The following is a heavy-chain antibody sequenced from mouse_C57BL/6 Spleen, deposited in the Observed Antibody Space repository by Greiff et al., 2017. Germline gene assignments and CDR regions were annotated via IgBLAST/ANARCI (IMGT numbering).Heavy chain of an antibody. V-gene: IGHV5-17*01. J-gene: IGHJ3*01. CDR3: AEDLGRGSCFAY. D-gene: IGHD4-1*01. Sequence: EVKLVESGGGLVKPGGSLKLSCAASGFTFSDYGMHWVRQAPEKGLEWVAYISSGSSTIYYADTVKGRFTISRDNAKNTLCLQMTSLRSEDTAMYYCAEDLGRGSCFAYWGQGTLVTVSA. CDR1: GFTFSDYG. CDR2: ISSGSSTI.